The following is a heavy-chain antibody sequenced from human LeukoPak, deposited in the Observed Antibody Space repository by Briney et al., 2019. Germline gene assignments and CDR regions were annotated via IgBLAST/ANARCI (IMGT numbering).Heavy chain of an antibody. CDR3: ASTSPRGDSSGYYYVD. V-gene: IGHV1-69*05. Sequence: SVKVSCKASGGTFSSYAISWVRQAPGRGLEWMGGVIPIFGTANYAQKFQGRVTITTDESTSTAYMELSSLRSEDTAVYYCASTSPRGDSSGYYYVDWGQGTLVTVSS. D-gene: IGHD3-22*01. CDR2: VIPIFGTA. J-gene: IGHJ4*02. CDR1: GGTFSSYA.